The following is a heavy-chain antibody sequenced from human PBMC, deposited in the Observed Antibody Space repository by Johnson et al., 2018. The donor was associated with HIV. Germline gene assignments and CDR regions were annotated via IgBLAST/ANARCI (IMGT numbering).Heavy chain of an antibody. D-gene: IGHD6-6*01. Sequence: LVESGGGLIQPGGSLRLSCTASGFTVSSNYMSWVRQAPGKGLEWLSVIYSGGSTYSADSVKGRFTISRDNSKNTLYLQMDSLRAEDTAVYYCALGGIAAREEDAFDIWGQGTMVTVSS. V-gene: IGHV3-66*01. CDR1: GFTVSSNY. CDR3: ALGGIAAREEDAFDI. J-gene: IGHJ3*02. CDR2: IYSGGST.